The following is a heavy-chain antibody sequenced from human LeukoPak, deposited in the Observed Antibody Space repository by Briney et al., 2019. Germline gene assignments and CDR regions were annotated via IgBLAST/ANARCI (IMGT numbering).Heavy chain of an antibody. J-gene: IGHJ3*02. D-gene: IGHD4-17*01. CDR3: AKDSRTTSFDI. CDR2: ISGSGGST. V-gene: IGHV3-23*01. CDR1: GFTFSSYG. Sequence: GGSLRLSCAASGFTFSSYGMAWVRQAPGKGLEWVSAISGSGGSTYYADSVKGRFTISRDNSKNTPYLQMNSLRAEDTAVYYCAKDSRTTSFDIWGQGTMVTVSS.